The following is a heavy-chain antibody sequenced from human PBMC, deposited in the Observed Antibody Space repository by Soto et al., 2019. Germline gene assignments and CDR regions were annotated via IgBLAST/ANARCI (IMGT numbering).Heavy chain of an antibody. J-gene: IGHJ4*02. CDR2: RYYSEST. Sequence: PSETLSLTCTVCGGSITTGGYYWSWIRQLPGKGLEWIGHRYYSESTYYNPSLKSRVSTSLDTSKNQFSLKLSFVTAASTAMYYCARTKCSGCSCSSWSLDYWVQGTPVTVSS. CDR3: ARTKCSGCSCSSWSLDY. V-gene: IGHV4-31*03. CDR1: GGSITTGGYY. D-gene: IGHD2-15*01.